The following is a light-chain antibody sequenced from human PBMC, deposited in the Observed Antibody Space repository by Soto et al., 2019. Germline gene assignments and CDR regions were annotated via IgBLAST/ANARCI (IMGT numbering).Light chain of an antibody. CDR1: SSDVGGYNY. Sequence: QSALTQPASVSGSRGQSITISCTGTSSDVGGYNYVSWYQQQAGKAPKLIIHEVSNRPSGVSNRFSGSKSGNTASLTISGLQAEDEADYYCDSYTSSRAYVFGIGTKVTVL. CDR3: DSYTSSRAYV. J-gene: IGLJ1*01. CDR2: EVS. V-gene: IGLV2-14*01.